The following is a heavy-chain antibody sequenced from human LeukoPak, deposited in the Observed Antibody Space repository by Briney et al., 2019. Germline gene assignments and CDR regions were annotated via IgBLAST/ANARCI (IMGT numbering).Heavy chain of an antibody. J-gene: IGHJ6*02. Sequence: SETLPLTCTVSGGSISSYYWSWIRQPAGKGLEWIGRIYTSGSTNYNPSLKSRVTMSVDTSKNQFSLKLSSVTAADTAVYYCARETCYYDSSGYHGLLYYYYYGMDVWGQGTTVTVSS. V-gene: IGHV4-4*07. D-gene: IGHD3-22*01. CDR3: ARETCYYDSSGYHGLLYYYYYGMDV. CDR1: GGSISSYY. CDR2: IYTSGST.